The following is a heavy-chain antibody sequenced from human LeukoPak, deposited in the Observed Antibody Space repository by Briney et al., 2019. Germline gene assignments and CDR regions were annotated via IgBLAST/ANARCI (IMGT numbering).Heavy chain of an antibody. CDR2: VSDSGGDT. Sequence: GGSLRLSCAASGFTFSNYAMSWVRQAPEKGLEWVSAVSDSGGDTYYTDSVKGRFTISRDSSKNTLYLQMNSLRAEDTAIYYCAKRIQYSSSSAYFDYWGQGTLVTVSS. D-gene: IGHD6-6*01. CDR3: AKRIQYSSSSAYFDY. J-gene: IGHJ4*02. V-gene: IGHV3-23*01. CDR1: GFTFSNYA.